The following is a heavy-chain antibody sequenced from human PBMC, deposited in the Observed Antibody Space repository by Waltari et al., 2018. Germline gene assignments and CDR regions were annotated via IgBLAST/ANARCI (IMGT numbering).Heavy chain of an antibody. D-gene: IGHD3-3*01. CDR1: GFTFSNAW. V-gene: IGHV3-15*01. J-gene: IGHJ6*03. Sequence: EVQLVESGGGLVKPGGSLRLSCAASGFTFSNAWMSWVRQAPGKGLEWVGRIKSKTDGGTTDYAAPVKGRFTISRDDSKNTLYLQMNSLKTEDTAVYYCTTPDYDFWSGYANKYYMDVWGKGTTVTVSS. CDR2: IKSKTDGGTT. CDR3: TTPDYDFWSGYANKYYMDV.